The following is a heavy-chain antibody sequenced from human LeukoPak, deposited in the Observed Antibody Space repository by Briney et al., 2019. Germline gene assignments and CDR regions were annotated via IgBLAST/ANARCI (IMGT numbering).Heavy chain of an antibody. CDR2: IKHDGSEK. J-gene: IGHJ4*02. CDR3: AKGGSSSFDY. CDR1: GVTFSSYW. Sequence: GGSLRLSCATSGVTFSSYWVNWVRQAPGKGLEWVANIKHDGSEKYYVGSVKGRFTISRDNAKNSLYLQMNSLRVEDTAVYYCAKGGSSSFDYWGQGTLVTVSS. D-gene: IGHD6-6*01. V-gene: IGHV3-7*01.